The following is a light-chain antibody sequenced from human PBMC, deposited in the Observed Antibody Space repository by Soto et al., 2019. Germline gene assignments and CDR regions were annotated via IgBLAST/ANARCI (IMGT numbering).Light chain of an antibody. Sequence: DIQVTQSPSSVSASVGVRVTISFRASQGINTWLAWYQQKPGKAPKLLIYGASSLQSGVPSRFSGSGSGTDFTLTISNLQPEDFATYYCQQANSFPISFAQGTRLEIK. CDR3: QQANSFPIS. CDR2: GAS. J-gene: IGKJ5*01. CDR1: QGINTW. V-gene: IGKV1D-12*01.